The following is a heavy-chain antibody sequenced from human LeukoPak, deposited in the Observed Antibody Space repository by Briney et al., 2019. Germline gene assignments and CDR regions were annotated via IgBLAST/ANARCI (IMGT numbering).Heavy chain of an antibody. CDR3: ACGPWDFDY. Sequence: GGSLRLSCAASGLTISRNYMSWVRQAPGKGLEWVSVIYIGGGTHYADSVRGRFTISRGNSKNTLYLQMNSLRAEDTAVYYCACGPWDFDYWGQGTQVTVSS. CDR1: GLTISRNY. D-gene: IGHD1-26*01. V-gene: IGHV3-66*01. CDR2: IYIGGGT. J-gene: IGHJ4*02.